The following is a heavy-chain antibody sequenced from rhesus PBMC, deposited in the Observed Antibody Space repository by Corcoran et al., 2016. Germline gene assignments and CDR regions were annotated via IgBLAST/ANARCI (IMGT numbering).Heavy chain of an antibody. CDR1: GYSISSGYG. Sequence: QVQLQESGPGLVKPSETLSLTCAVSGYSISSGYGWSWIRQPPGKGLEWIGYIGGSSGSTNYNPSLESRVTISIDTSKNQFSLKLSSVTAADTAVYYCARDVGSWSPYFDYWGQGVLVTVSS. CDR2: IGGSSGST. V-gene: IGHV4-127*01. CDR3: ARDVGSWSPYFDY. J-gene: IGHJ4*01. D-gene: IGHD6-13*01.